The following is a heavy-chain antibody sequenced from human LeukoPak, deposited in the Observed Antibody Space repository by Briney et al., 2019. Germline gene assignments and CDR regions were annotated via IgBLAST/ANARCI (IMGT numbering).Heavy chain of an antibody. J-gene: IGHJ5*02. Sequence: SETLSLTCTVSGGSISSSSYYWGWIRQPPGKGLEWIGSIYYSGNTYYNPSLKSRVTISVDTSKNQFSLKLISVTAADTAVYYCARHEVHFDWLSPPKYNWFDPWGQGTLVTVSS. CDR3: ARHEVHFDWLSPPKYNWFDP. D-gene: IGHD3-9*01. V-gene: IGHV4-39*01. CDR1: GGSISSSSYY. CDR2: IYYSGNT.